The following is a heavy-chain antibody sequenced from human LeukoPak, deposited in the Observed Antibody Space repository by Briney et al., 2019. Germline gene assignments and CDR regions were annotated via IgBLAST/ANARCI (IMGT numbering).Heavy chain of an antibody. V-gene: IGHV4-39*07. J-gene: IGHJ6*03. CDR3: AILLGYYYYMDV. CDR2: IYYSGST. Sequence: SETLSLTCTVSGASISSYYWGWIRQPPGKGLEWIGSIYYSGSTYYNPSLKSRVTISVDTSKNQFSLKLSSVTAADTAVCYCAILLGYYYYMDVWGKGTTVTVSS. D-gene: IGHD7-27*01. CDR1: GASISSYY.